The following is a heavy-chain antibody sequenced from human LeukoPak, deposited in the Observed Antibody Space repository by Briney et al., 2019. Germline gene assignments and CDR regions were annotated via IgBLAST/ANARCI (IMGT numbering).Heavy chain of an antibody. V-gene: IGHV4-59*01. CDR3: ARTNIDDYVWGSYRYAFDI. Sequence: PSETLSLTCTVSGGSISSYYWRWIRQPPGKELEGIGYIYYSGSTNYNPSLKSRVTISVGTSKNQFSLKLSSVTAADTAVYYCARTNIDDYVWGSYRYAFDIWGQGTMVTVSS. D-gene: IGHD3-16*02. J-gene: IGHJ3*02. CDR2: IYYSGST. CDR1: GGSISSYY.